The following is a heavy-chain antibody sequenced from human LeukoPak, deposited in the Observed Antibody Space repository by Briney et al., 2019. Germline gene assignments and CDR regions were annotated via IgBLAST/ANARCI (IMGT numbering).Heavy chain of an antibody. V-gene: IGHV3-30*14. J-gene: IGHJ6*03. CDR2: ISYDGSNE. CDR1: GFTFSSYV. D-gene: IGHD3-16*01. CDR3: ARAGELRYMDV. Sequence: GGSLRLSCAASGFTFSSYVMHWVRQAPGKGLEWVAIISYDGSNEYYADSVKGRVTISRDNDKNSLFLQMSSLRADDTAIYYCARAGELRYMDVWGKGTAVTVSS.